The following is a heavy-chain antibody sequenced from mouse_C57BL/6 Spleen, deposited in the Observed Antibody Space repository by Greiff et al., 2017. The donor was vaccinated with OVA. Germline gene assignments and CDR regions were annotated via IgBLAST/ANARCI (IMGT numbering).Heavy chain of an antibody. CDR1: GYTFTSYW. Sequence: QVQLQQPGAELVKPGASVKLSCKASGYTFTSYWMHWVKQRPGRGLEWIGRIAPNSGGTKYNEKFKSKATLTVDKPSSTAYMQLSSLTSEDSAVYYCAREDYGSSPWFAYWGQGTLVTVSA. CDR2: IAPNSGGT. J-gene: IGHJ3*01. V-gene: IGHV1-72*01. D-gene: IGHD1-1*01. CDR3: AREDYGSSPWFAY.